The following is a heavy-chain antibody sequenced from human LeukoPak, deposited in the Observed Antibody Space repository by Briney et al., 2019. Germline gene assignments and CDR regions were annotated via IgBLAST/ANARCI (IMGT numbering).Heavy chain of an antibody. CDR3: ARGDSCGIYYYYMDV. Sequence: PSETLSLTCTVSGGSISSGDYYWSWIRQPPGKGLEWIGYIYYSGSTYYNPSLKSRVTISVDTSKNQFSLKLSSVTAADTAVYYCARGDSCGIYYYYMDVWGKGTTVTVSS. CDR2: IYYSGST. D-gene: IGHD5-18*01. V-gene: IGHV4-30-4*08. CDR1: GGSISSGDYY. J-gene: IGHJ6*03.